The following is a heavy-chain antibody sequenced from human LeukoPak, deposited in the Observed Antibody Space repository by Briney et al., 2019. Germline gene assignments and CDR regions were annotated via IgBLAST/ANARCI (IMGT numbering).Heavy chain of an antibody. Sequence: SETLSLTCAVYGGSFSGYYWSWIRQPPGKGLEWIGEINHSGSTNYNPSLKSRVTISVDTSKNQFSLKLSSVTAADTAVYYCARGRSRNYLYNWFDPWGQGTVVTVSS. CDR3: ARGRSRNYLYNWFDP. V-gene: IGHV4-34*01. D-gene: IGHD1-7*01. CDR1: GGSFSGYY. CDR2: INHSGST. J-gene: IGHJ5*02.